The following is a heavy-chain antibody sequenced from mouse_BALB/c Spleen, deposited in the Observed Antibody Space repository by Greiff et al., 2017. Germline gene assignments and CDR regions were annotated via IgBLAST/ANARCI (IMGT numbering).Heavy chain of an antibody. J-gene: IGHJ3*01. CDR2: IWAGGST. D-gene: IGHD2-1*01. CDR3: ARVPIYYGNGFAY. Sequence: VKLMESGPGLVAPSQSLSITCTVSGFSLTSYGVHWVRQPPGKGLEWLGVIWAGGSTNYNSALMSRLSISKDNSKSQVFLKMNSLQTDDTAMYYCARVPIYYGNGFAYWGQGTLVTVSA. CDR1: GFSLTSYG. V-gene: IGHV2-9*02.